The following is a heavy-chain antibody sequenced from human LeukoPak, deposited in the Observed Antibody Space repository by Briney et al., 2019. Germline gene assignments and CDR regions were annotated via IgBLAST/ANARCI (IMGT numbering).Heavy chain of an antibody. D-gene: IGHD2-2*02. CDR2: ISGSGGST. CDR1: GFTFSSYA. CDR3: ANQPISCSSTSCYTAGMDV. J-gene: IGHJ6*02. Sequence: TGGSLRLSCAASGFTFSSYAMSWVRQAPGKGLEWVSAISGSGGSTYYADSVKGRFTISRDNSKNTLYLQMNSLRAEDTAVYYCANQPISCSSTSCYTAGMDVWGQGTTVTVSS. V-gene: IGHV3-23*01.